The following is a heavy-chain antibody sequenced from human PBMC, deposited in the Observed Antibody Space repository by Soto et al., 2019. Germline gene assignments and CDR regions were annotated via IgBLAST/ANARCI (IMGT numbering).Heavy chain of an antibody. CDR2: ISPHNGNT. J-gene: IGHJ4*02. CDR3: ARDTSTSFDY. D-gene: IGHD2-2*01. Sequence: HVQLVQSGGELKKPGASVKVSCNTSGYTFNTYFITWVRQAPGQGLEWMGWISPHNGNTNYAEKFQGRVTMTTDTITKTAYMELRNLRFDDTAVYYCARDTSTSFDYWGQGTLVNVSS. CDR1: GYTFNTYF. V-gene: IGHV1-18*01.